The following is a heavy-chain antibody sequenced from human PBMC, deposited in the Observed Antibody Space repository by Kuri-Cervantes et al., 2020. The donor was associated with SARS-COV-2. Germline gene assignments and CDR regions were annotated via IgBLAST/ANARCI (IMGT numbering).Heavy chain of an antibody. V-gene: IGHV3-15*07. Sequence: GESLKISCAASGFTFSNAWMNWVRQAPGKGLEWVGRIKSKTDGGTTDYAAPVKGRFTISRDDSKNTLYLQMNSLKTEDTAVYYCTRDRRDIVVAPFDYWGQGTLVTVSS. CDR2: IKSKTDGGTT. CDR3: TRDRRDIVVAPFDY. J-gene: IGHJ4*02. D-gene: IGHD2-2*01. CDR1: GFTFSNAW.